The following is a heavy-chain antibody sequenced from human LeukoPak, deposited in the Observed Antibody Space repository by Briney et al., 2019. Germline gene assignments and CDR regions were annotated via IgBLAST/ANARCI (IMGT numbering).Heavy chain of an antibody. CDR2: MNPNSGNT. Sequence: VASVKVSCKASGYTFTSYGINWVRQATGQGLEWMGWMNPNSGNTGYAQKFQGRVTMTRNTSISTAYMELRSLRSDDTAVYYCARDSPVDRDAADYWGQGTLVTVSS. V-gene: IGHV1-8*01. CDR1: GYTFTSYG. J-gene: IGHJ4*02. D-gene: IGHD4-23*01. CDR3: ARDSPVDRDAADY.